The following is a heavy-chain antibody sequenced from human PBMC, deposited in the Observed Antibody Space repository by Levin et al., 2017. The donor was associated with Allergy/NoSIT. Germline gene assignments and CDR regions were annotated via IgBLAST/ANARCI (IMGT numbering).Heavy chain of an antibody. CDR1: GFTFESYA. CDR2: ISYDGSTT. V-gene: IGHV3-30*04. D-gene: IGHD3-22*01. CDR3: ARADSSAYPDY. J-gene: IGHJ4*02. Sequence: LSLTCAASGFTFESYAMHWFRQAPGKGLEWVAVISYDGSTTYYADSVKGRFTISRDSSKNTLYVQMNSLRPEDTAVYYCARADSSAYPDYWGQGTLVTVSS.